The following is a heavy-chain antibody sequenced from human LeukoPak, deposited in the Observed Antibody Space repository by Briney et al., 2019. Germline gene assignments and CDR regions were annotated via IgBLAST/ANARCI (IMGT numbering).Heavy chain of an antibody. CDR2: ISYDGSNK. CDR1: GFTFSDYY. V-gene: IGHV3-30*18. CDR3: AKDRNYPNFDY. J-gene: IGHJ4*02. D-gene: IGHD3-16*02. Sequence: GGSLRLSCAASGFTFSDYYVNWIRQAPGKGLEWVAVISYDGSNKYYADSVKGRFTISRDNSKNTLYLQMNSLRAEDTAVYYCAKDRNYPNFDYWGQGTLVTVSS.